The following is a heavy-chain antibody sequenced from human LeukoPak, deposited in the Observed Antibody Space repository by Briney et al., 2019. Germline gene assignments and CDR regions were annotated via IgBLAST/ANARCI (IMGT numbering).Heavy chain of an antibody. CDR1: GFTLSSYS. V-gene: IGHV3-48*01. CDR2: ISSSSSTI. D-gene: IGHD3-3*01. CDR3: ASTYYDFWSGSQSIYYGMDV. Sequence: GGSLRLSCAASGFTLSSYSMNWVRQAPGKGLEWVSYISSSSSTIYYADSVKGRFTISRDNAKNSLYLQMNSLRAEDTAVYYCASTYYDFWSGSQSIYYGMDVWGQGTTVTVSS. J-gene: IGHJ6*02.